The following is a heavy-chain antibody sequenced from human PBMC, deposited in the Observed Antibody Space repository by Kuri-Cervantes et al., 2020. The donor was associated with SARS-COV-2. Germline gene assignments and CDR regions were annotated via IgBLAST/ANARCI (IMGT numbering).Heavy chain of an antibody. Sequence: ESLKISCTVSGGSISSYYWSWIRQPPGKGLEWIGYIYYSGSTNYNPSLKSRVTISVDTSKNQFSLKLSSVTAADTAVYYCARTINEDYDYVWWSYRYYFDYWGQGTLVTVSS. V-gene: IGHV4-59*01. J-gene: IGHJ4*02. CDR3: ARTINEDYDYVWWSYRYYFDY. D-gene: IGHD3-16*02. CDR1: GGSISSYY. CDR2: IYYSGST.